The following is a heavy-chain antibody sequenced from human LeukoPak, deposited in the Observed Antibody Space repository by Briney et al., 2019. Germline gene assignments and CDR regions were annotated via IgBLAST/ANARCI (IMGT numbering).Heavy chain of an antibody. J-gene: IGHJ4*02. Sequence: GGSLRLSRAASGTYWMHWVRQAPGKGLVWVSHINSDGSWTGYADSVKGRFTISKDNAKNTVSLQMNNLRAEDTAVYYCVTFYETYWGRGTLVTVSS. D-gene: IGHD2/OR15-2a*01. CDR3: VTFYETY. CDR2: INSDGSWT. V-gene: IGHV3-74*01. CDR1: GTYW.